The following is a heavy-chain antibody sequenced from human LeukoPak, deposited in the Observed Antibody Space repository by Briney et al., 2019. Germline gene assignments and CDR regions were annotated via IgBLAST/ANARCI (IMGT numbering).Heavy chain of an antibody. CDR2: ITNNGDTT. J-gene: IGHJ4*02. CDR3: ADSNYWYPVDY. Sequence: PGGSLRLSCTASGFTFRSYAMSWVRQAPGKGLEWVSTITNNGDTTYYADSVKGRFTISRDNSKNTLYLQMNSLRAEDTALYYCADSNYWYPVDYWGQGTLVTVSS. V-gene: IGHV3-23*01. D-gene: IGHD4-11*01. CDR1: GFTFRSYA.